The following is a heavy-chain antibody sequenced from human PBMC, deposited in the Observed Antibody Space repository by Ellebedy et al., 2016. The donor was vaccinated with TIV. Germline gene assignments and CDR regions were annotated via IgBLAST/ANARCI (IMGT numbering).Heavy chain of an antibody. V-gene: IGHV3-21*01. CDR1: GFTFSSYS. D-gene: IGHD1-1*01. CDR2: ISSSSSYI. J-gene: IGHJ4*02. CDR3: ARDETLEPAFDY. Sequence: GESLKISXAASGFTFSSYSMNWVRQAPGKGLEWVSSISSSSSYIYYADSVKGRFTISRDNAKNSLYLQMNSLRAEDTAVYYCARDETLEPAFDYWGQGTLVTVSS.